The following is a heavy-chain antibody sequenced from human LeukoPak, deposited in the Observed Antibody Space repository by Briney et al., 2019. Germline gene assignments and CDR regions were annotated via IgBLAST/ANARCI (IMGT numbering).Heavy chain of an antibody. CDR1: GFTFSNYG. D-gene: IGHD3-3*01. Sequence: GGSLRLSCAASGFTFSNYGMSWARQAPGKGLEWVSGISDSGGSTNYVDSVKGRFTISRDNSKNTLYLQMNSLRGEDTAVYYCTRHSEQYYDFWSGYSGDYWGQGTLVTVSS. J-gene: IGHJ4*02. CDR3: TRHSEQYYDFWSGYSGDY. CDR2: ISDSGGST. V-gene: IGHV3-23*01.